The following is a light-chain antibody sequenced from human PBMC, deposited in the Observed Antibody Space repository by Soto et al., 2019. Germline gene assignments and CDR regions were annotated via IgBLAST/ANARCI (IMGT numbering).Light chain of an antibody. CDR3: QQYGNSFVG. Sequence: IMLTLSPGTLSLYQGERATLSCRASQSVSSTYLAWYQHKPGQAPRLLIYGASSRATGIPDRFSGSGSGTDFTLIISRLEPEDFAAYYCQQYGNSFVGFGQGTKVDIK. CDR2: GAS. J-gene: IGKJ1*01. CDR1: QSVSSTY. V-gene: IGKV3-20*01.